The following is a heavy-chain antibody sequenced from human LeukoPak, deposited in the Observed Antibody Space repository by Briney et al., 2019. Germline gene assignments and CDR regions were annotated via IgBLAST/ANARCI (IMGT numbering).Heavy chain of an antibody. D-gene: IGHD1-26*01. Sequence: SETLSLICAVYGGSLSGYYWSWIRQPPGKGLEWIGEINHSGSTNYNPSLKSRVTISVDTSKNQFSLKLNSVTAADTAVYYCARGWELLGFYFDYWGQGILVTVSS. CDR3: ARGWELLGFYFDY. CDR2: INHSGST. CDR1: GGSLSGYY. V-gene: IGHV4-34*01. J-gene: IGHJ4*02.